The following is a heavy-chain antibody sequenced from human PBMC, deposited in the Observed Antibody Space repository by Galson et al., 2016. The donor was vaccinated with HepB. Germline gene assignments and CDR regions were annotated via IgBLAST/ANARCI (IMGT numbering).Heavy chain of an antibody. V-gene: IGHV3-23*01. CDR2: MSGSGDDT. CDR1: GFSFSIFA. Sequence: SLRLSCAASGFSFSIFAMSWVRQAPGKGLEWVSTMSGSGDDTYYADSLQGRFTTSRDNSKNTLYLQINTLRAEDTAVYYCALGGLSSSWAYYWGQGTLVTVSS. CDR3: ALGGLSSSWAYY. J-gene: IGHJ4*02. D-gene: IGHD6-13*01.